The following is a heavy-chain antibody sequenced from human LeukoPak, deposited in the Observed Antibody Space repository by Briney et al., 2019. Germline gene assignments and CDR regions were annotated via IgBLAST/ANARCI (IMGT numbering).Heavy chain of an antibody. CDR2: LYYSGST. CDR1: GRSLSSGSYY. D-gene: IGHD5-12*01. CDR3: ARVGSGYYYCVY. V-gene: IGHV4-61*01. Sequence: SETLSLICTLSGRSLSSGSYYCRWVRQPPREGLGWFGYLYYSGSTHYHPSPKSRVTISVDTPKNQFSQKLSPVTAADAVVCYCARVGSGYYYCVYWGRGRLVNVSS. J-gene: IGHJ4*02.